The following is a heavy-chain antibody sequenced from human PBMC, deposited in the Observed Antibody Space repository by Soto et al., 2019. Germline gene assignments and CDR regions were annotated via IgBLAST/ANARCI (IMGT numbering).Heavy chain of an antibody. J-gene: IGHJ4*01. V-gene: IGHV3-11*01. Sequence: GGSLRLSCAASGFTFSDYYMSWIRQAPGKGLEWVSYISSSGSTIYYADSVKGRFTISRDNAKNSLYLQMNSLRAEDTAVYYCTTDSYSTMIVVRFDYWGHGTLVTVSS. CDR1: GFTFSDYY. D-gene: IGHD3-22*01. CDR3: TTDSYSTMIVVRFDY. CDR2: ISSSGSTI.